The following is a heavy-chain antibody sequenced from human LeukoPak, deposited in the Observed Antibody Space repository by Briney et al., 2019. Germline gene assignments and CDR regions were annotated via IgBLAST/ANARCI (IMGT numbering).Heavy chain of an antibody. J-gene: IGHJ4*02. CDR3: PRVVVGSYWDFDQ. CDR1: GYDFSSYW. V-gene: IGHV5-51*01. Sequence: GESLKISCKGSGYDFSSYWIGWVRQMPGKGLEWMGVISPDDSDTRYSPSFQGQATISADKSISTAYLQWSSLKASDTAMYYCPRVVVGSYWDFDQWGQGTLVTVSS. D-gene: IGHD1-26*01. CDR2: ISPDDSDT.